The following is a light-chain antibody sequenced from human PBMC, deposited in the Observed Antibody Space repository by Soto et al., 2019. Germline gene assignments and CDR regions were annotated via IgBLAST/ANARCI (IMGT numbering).Light chain of an antibody. J-gene: IGKJ2*01. Sequence: DIQMTQSPSSLSASVGDRVTITCRASQTVATSLSWYQQKQGKAPKLLIYAASTLQSGVPSRFSGSGSATGFTLTIDSLQPEDFGSYYCQQSWRSPFTFGQGTKLEIK. CDR3: QQSWRSPFT. CDR1: QTVATS. V-gene: IGKV1-39*01. CDR2: AAS.